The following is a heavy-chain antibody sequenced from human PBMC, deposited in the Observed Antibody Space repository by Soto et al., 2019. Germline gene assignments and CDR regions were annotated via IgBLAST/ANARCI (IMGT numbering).Heavy chain of an antibody. J-gene: IGHJ6*02. Sequence: QVQLVESGGGVVQPGRSLRLSCAASGFSFSSYALYWVRQAPGKGLEWVALISYNGIDEYYADSVKGRFTISRDSSTNTLSLQMNSLRGEDTAVYYCARAPPRGIAAPGTWGSGMDVWGQVTTVTVSS. CDR2: ISYNGIDE. CDR1: GFSFSSYA. D-gene: IGHD6-13*01. CDR3: ARAPPRGIAAPGTWGSGMDV. V-gene: IGHV3-30-3*01.